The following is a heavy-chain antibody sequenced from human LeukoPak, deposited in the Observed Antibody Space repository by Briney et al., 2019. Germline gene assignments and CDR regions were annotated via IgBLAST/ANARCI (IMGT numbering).Heavy chain of an antibody. V-gene: IGHV3-30-3*01. CDR1: GFTFSSYA. CDR2: ISYDGGNK. D-gene: IGHD1-1*01. CDR3: ARDRYPDDAFDI. J-gene: IGHJ3*02. Sequence: PGRSLRLSCAASGFTFSSYAMHWVRQAPGKGLEWVAVISYDGGNKYYADSVKGRFTISRDNSKNTLYLQMNSLRAEDTAVYYCARDRYPDDAFDIWGQGTMVTVSS.